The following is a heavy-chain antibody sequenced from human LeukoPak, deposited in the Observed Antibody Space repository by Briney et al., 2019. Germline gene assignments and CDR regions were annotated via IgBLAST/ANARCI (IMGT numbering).Heavy chain of an antibody. J-gene: IGHJ4*02. V-gene: IGHV1-2*02. CDR3: GRGAEWEPFDY. CDR2: INPNSGGT. CDR1: GYTFTGYY. D-gene: IGHD1-26*01. Sequence: GASVKVSCKASGYTFTGYYMHWVRQAPGQGLEWMGWINPNSGGTNYPQKFQGRVSMTRDTSISTAYMELSRLRSDDTAVYYCGRGAEWEPFDYWGQGTLVTVSS.